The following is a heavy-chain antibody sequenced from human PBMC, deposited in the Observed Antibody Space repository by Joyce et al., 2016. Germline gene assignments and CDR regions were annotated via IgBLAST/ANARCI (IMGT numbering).Heavy chain of an antibody. D-gene: IGHD3-3*01. CDR3: ARGGYYGPYYFDY. J-gene: IGHJ4*02. Sequence: QVQLVQSGAEVKKPGASVKVSCKASRYTFTDNYRHWLRQAPGQGHEWMGWIYPLNGGTNFAQKFQGRVTMTRDTSISTAYMELSRLKSDDTAVYYCARGGYYGPYYFDYWGQGTLVTVSS. CDR1: RYTFTDNY. CDR2: IYPLNGGT. V-gene: IGHV1-2*02.